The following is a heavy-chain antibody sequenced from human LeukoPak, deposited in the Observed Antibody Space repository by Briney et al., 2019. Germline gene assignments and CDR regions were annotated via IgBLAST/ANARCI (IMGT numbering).Heavy chain of an antibody. J-gene: IGHJ4*02. CDR3: ARDQTQTGPTTVDY. V-gene: IGHV3-74*03. CDR2: INTDGTNT. D-gene: IGHD1-14*01. CDR1: GFTFSNSW. Sequence: QPGGSLRLSCVASGFTFSNSWMHWVRQTPGKGLLWVSRINTDGTNTKYTDSVKGRFTISRDNAKNTLYLQMSTLRAEDTAVYYCARDQTQTGPTTVDYWGQGTLVTVSS.